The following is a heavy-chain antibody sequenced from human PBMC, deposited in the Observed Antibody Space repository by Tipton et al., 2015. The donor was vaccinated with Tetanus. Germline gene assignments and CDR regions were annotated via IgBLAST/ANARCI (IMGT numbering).Heavy chain of an antibody. J-gene: IGHJ3*02. CDR2: IYASGST. CDR3: ARVLRYSTTGGWDDAFDI. D-gene: IGHD2-8*02. CDR1: GGSTHGFY. V-gene: IGHV4-4*07. Sequence: GLVKPSETLSLSCTVSGGSTHGFYWAWIRQSAKKGLEWIGRIYASGSTIFNPSLKSRVAMSMDTSRNQISLTLTSVTVADTAVYYCARVLRYSTTGGWDDAFDIWGQGTMVTVSS.